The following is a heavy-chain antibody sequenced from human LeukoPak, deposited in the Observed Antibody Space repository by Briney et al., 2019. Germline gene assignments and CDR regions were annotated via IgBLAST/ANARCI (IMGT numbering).Heavy chain of an antibody. D-gene: IGHD2-2*01. CDR3: ARGYCSSTSCFPFDY. CDR2: ISSNGGST. J-gene: IGHJ4*02. Sequence: GXXLRLSCAASGFTFSSYAMHWVRQAPGKGLEYVSAISSNGGSTYYANSVKGRFTISRDNSKNTVYLQMGSLRAEDMAVYYCARGYCSSTSCFPFDYWGQGTLVTVSS. V-gene: IGHV3-64*01. CDR1: GFTFSSYA.